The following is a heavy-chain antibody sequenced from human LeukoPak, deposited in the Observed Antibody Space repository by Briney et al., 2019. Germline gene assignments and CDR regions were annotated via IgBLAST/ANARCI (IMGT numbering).Heavy chain of an antibody. CDR2: INPSGGST. CDR1: GYTFTRYY. Sequence: ASVKVSCKASGYTFTRYYMHWVRQAPGQGLEWMGIINPSGGSTSYAQKFQGRVTMTRDTSTSTVYMELNSLRSEDTAVYYCARDLSGSQRTDNWFDPWGQGTLVTVSS. V-gene: IGHV1-46*01. CDR3: ARDLSGSQRTDNWFDP. J-gene: IGHJ5*02. D-gene: IGHD1-26*01.